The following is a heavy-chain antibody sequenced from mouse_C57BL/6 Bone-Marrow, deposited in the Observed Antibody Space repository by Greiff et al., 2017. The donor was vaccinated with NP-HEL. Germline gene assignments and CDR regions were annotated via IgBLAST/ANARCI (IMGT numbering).Heavy chain of an antibody. J-gene: IGHJ1*03. CDR3: ARHYYGSRYWYFDV. CDR1: GYTFTSYW. D-gene: IGHD1-1*01. V-gene: IGHV1-69*01. Sequence: VQLQQPGAELVMPGASVKLSCKASGYTFTSYWMHWVKQKPGQGLEWIGEIDPSDSYTNYNQKFKGKSTLTVDKSSSTAYMQLSSLTSEDSAVYYCARHYYGSRYWYFDVWGTGTTVTVSS. CDR2: IDPSDSYT.